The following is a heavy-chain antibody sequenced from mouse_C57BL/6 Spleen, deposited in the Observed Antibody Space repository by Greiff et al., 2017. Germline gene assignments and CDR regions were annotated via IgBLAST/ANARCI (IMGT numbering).Heavy chain of an antibody. CDR2: INPNNGGT. Sequence: VQLQQSGPELVKPGASVKISCKASGYTFTDYYMNWVKQSHGKSLEWIGDINPNNGGTSYNQKFKGKATLTVDKSSSTAYMELRSLTSEDSAVYYCARDSGWFAYWGHGTLVTVSA. CDR3: ARDSGWFAY. V-gene: IGHV1-26*01. J-gene: IGHJ3*01. CDR1: GYTFTDYY.